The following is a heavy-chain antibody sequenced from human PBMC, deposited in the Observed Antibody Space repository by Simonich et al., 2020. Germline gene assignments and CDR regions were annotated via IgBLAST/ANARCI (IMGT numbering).Heavy chain of an antibody. J-gene: IGHJ3*02. CDR3: AREGIAARDAFDI. D-gene: IGHD6-6*01. Sequence: EVQLVESGGGLVQPGGSLRLSCAASGFTFSSYWMSWVRQAPGKGLECVANIKQDGSEKYYVDSGKGRFTISRDNAKNSLYLQMNSLRAEDTAVYYCAREGIAARDAFDIWGQGTMVTVSS. CDR1: GFTFSSYW. CDR2: IKQDGSEK. V-gene: IGHV3-7*01.